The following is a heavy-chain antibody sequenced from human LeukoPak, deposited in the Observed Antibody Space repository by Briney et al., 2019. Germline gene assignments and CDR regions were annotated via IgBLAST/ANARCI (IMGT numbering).Heavy chain of an antibody. CDR1: GFTFSSYG. Sequence: GRSLRLSCAASGFTFSSYGMHWVRQAPGKGLEWVAVIWYDGSNKYYVDSVKGRFTISRDNSKNTLYLQMNSLRAEDTAVYYCARDSSRYAFDYWGQGTLVTVSS. J-gene: IGHJ4*02. V-gene: IGHV3-33*01. CDR3: ARDSSRYAFDY. CDR2: IWYDGSNK. D-gene: IGHD6-13*01.